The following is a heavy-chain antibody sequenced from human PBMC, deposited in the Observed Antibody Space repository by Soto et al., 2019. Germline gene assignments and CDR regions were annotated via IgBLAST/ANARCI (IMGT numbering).Heavy chain of an antibody. CDR1: GYTFTSYG. V-gene: IGHV1-18*01. CDR3: ARDTGLPLLDYGSGSDYYYSGMDV. D-gene: IGHD3-10*01. CDR2: ISAYNGNT. Sequence: QVQLVQSGAEVKKPGASVKVSCKASGYTFTSYGISWVRQAPGQGLEWMGWISAYNGNTNYAQKLQGRVTMTTDTSTSTAYMELRSLRSDDTAVYYCARDTGLPLLDYGSGSDYYYSGMDVWGQGTTVTVSS. J-gene: IGHJ6*02.